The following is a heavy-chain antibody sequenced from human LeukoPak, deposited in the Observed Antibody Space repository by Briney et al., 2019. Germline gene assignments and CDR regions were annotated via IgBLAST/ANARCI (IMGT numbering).Heavy chain of an antibody. V-gene: IGHV4-39*07. CDR1: GGSISSSSYY. Sequence: PSETLSLTCTVSGGSISSSSYYWGWIRQPPGKGLEWIGSIYYSGGTYYNPSLKSRVTISVDTSKNQFSLKLSSVTAADTAVYYRARDPNSGYCSGGSCYGGYSYGYYFDYWGQGTLVTVSS. D-gene: IGHD2-15*01. CDR2: IYYSGGT. CDR3: ARDPNSGYCSGGSCYGGYSYGYYFDY. J-gene: IGHJ4*02.